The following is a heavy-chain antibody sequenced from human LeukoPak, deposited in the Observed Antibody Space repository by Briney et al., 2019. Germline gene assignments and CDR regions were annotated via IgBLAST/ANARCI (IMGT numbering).Heavy chain of an antibody. Sequence: ASVMVSCKASGGTFSSYAISWVRQAPGQGLEWMGRIIPIFGTANYAQKFQGRVTITTDESTSTAYMELSSLRSEDTAVYYCARASYCSSTSCSEDDNWFDPWGQGTLVTVSS. CDR3: ARASYCSSTSCSEDDNWFDP. CDR2: IIPIFGTA. D-gene: IGHD2-2*01. CDR1: GGTFSSYA. V-gene: IGHV1-69*05. J-gene: IGHJ5*02.